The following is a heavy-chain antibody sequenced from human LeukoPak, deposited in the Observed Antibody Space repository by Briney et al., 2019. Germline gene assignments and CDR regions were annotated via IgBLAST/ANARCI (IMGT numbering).Heavy chain of an antibody. Sequence: PGRSLRLSXAASGFTFSSYGMHWVRQAPGKGLEWVAVIWYDGSNKYYADSVKGRFTISRDNSKNTLYLQMNSLRAEDTAVYYCAKTYCGGDCYSEIDYWGQGTLVTVSS. CDR2: IWYDGSNK. D-gene: IGHD2-21*02. J-gene: IGHJ4*02. CDR3: AKTYCGGDCYSEIDY. CDR1: GFTFSSYG. V-gene: IGHV3-33*06.